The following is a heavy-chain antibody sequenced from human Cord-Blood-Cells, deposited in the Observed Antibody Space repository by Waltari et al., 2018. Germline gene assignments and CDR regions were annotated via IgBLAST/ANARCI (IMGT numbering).Heavy chain of an antibody. J-gene: IGHJ4*02. CDR2: IYYSVST. Sequence: QLQLQESGPGLVKPSETLSLTCTVSGGSISSSSYYWGWIRQPPGKGLEWIGSIYYSVSTYYNPSLKSRVTISVDTSKNQFSLKLSSVTAADTAVYYCARGDEFSEQYGGFDYWGQGTLVTVSS. D-gene: IGHD2-15*01. V-gene: IGHV4-39*07. CDR3: ARGDEFSEQYGGFDY. CDR1: GGSISSSSYY.